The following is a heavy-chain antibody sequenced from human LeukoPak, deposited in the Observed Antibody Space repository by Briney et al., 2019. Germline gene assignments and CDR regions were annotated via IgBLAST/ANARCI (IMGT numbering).Heavy chain of an antibody. D-gene: IGHD2-15*01. J-gene: IGHJ4*02. Sequence: GGSLRLSCAASGFTFGHYYMSWIRQAPGKGLEWVSYISSSGDIIYYADSVKGLFTISRDNAKNSLYLQMNDLRAEDTAMYFCARGRPVASRAFDYWGQGTLVTVSS. CDR2: ISSSGDII. V-gene: IGHV3-11*01. CDR1: GFTFGHYY. CDR3: ARGRPVASRAFDY.